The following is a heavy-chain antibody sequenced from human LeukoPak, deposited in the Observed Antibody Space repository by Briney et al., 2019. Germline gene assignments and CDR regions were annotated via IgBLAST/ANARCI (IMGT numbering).Heavy chain of an antibody. V-gene: IGHV4-39*07. CDR3: ARERLEQLLQPSTRWVTFFDY. Sequence: PSETLSLTFTVSGGSIGSSTSDWGWIRQPPGWRRWWIGSIVYSGRTYYNPSLKSRVTISVDTSKSQLSLKLRSVTAADTAVYYRARERLEQLLQPSTRWVTFFDYWGQGTLVTVPS. D-gene: IGHD6-13*01. J-gene: IGHJ4*01. CDR2: IVYSGRT. CDR1: GGSIGSSTSD.